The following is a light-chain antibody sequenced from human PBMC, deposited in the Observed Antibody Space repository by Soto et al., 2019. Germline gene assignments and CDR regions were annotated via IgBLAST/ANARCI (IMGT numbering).Light chain of an antibody. CDR1: QSVSTTY. V-gene: IGKV3-20*01. Sequence: EIVLTQSPGTLSLSPGERATLSCRASQSVSTTYLAWYQQKPGQSPRLLIYGASSRATGVPGRFSGSGSGPVFPLTISRLEPEDFAVYYCEHYDNSPPRFTFGPGNRVDI. J-gene: IGKJ3*01. CDR2: GAS. CDR3: EHYDNSPPRFT.